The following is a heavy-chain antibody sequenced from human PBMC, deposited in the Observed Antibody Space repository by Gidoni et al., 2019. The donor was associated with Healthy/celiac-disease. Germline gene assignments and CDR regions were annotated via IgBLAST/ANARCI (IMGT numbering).Heavy chain of an antibody. J-gene: IGHJ1*01. Sequence: EVQLLESGGGFVQPGGSLRLSCAASGFTFSSYAMSWVRQAPGKGLEWVSAISGSGGSTYYADSVKGRFTISRDNSKNTLYLKMNSLRAEDTAVYYCAKPLGGSGSYRPQYFQHWGQGTLVTVSS. CDR2: ISGSGGST. V-gene: IGHV3-23*01. CDR3: AKPLGGSGSYRPQYFQH. D-gene: IGHD3-10*01. CDR1: GFTFSSYA.